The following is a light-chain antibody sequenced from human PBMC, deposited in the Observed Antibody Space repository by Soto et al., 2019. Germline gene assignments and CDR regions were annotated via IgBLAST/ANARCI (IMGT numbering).Light chain of an antibody. CDR1: QSVSSN. CDR2: GAS. Sequence: IVSRQSPATLSVSAGGRATLSGRASQSVSSNLAWYQQKPGQAPRLLIYGASSRATGIPDRFSGSGSGTDFTLTTSRLEPEDFAVYSCQQYGSSLWTFGQGTKVDIK. J-gene: IGKJ1*01. CDR3: QQYGSSLWT. V-gene: IGKV3-20*01.